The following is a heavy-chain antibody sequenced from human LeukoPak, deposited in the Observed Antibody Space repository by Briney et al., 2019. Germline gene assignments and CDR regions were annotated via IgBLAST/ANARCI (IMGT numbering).Heavy chain of an antibody. Sequence: ASVKVSCKASGFRFTSYDINWVRQASGQGFGWMGWMNPNNGNTGYAQKFRGRVTMTRDTSISTAYMELRDLTSEDTAVYYCVRDGEGVAISVNYWFDPWGQGTLVTVSS. V-gene: IGHV1-8*01. CDR1: GFRFTSYD. CDR2: MNPNNGNT. CDR3: VRDGEGVAISVNYWFDP. J-gene: IGHJ5*02. D-gene: IGHD3-10*01.